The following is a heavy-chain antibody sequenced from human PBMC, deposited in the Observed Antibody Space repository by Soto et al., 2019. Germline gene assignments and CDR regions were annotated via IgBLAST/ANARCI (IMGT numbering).Heavy chain of an antibody. Sequence: QVEMVQSGAEVKQPGASVGVSCKASGNTHTIYFIHWLRQAPGQGLEWMGWINSVSGGANYAPRIQRRLSVTRDRALATTFMDLSGLRSDDTAQYYCARGGSYYAQWGQGTLITVSS. CDR3: ARGGSYYAQ. J-gene: IGHJ4*02. D-gene: IGHD3-10*01. CDR1: GNTHTIYF. CDR2: INSVSGGA. V-gene: IGHV1-2*02.